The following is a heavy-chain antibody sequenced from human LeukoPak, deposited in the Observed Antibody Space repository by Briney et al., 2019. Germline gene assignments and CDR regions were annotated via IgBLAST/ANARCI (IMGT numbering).Heavy chain of an antibody. D-gene: IGHD4-17*01. Sequence: ASVKVSCKASGYTFTGYYMHWVRQAPGQGLEWMGWINPNSGGTNYAQKFQGRVTMTRDTSISTAYMELSRLRSDDTAVYYCAMMTTVTLGWFDPWGQGTLVTVSS. V-gene: IGHV1-2*02. J-gene: IGHJ5*02. CDR3: AMMTTVTLGWFDP. CDR1: GYTFTGYY. CDR2: INPNSGGT.